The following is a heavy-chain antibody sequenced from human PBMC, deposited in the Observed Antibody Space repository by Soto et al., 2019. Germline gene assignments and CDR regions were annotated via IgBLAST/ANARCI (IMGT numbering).Heavy chain of an antibody. CDR2: IYYSGST. D-gene: IGHD5-18*01. CDR1: AGSISSSSYY. J-gene: IGHJ3*02. V-gene: IGHV4-39*01. Sequence: QLQLQESGPGLVKPSETLSLTCTVSAGSISSSSYYWGWIRQPPGKGLEWIGSIYYSGSTYYNPSLKSRVNISADKSKNQFSLKLSSVTAADTAVYYGARRDLIQLVTFDIWGQGTMVTVSS. CDR3: ARRDLIQLVTFDI.